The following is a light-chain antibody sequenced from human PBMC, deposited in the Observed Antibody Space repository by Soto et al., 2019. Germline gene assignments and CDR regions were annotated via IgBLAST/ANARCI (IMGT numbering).Light chain of an antibody. J-gene: IGLJ2*01. V-gene: IGLV1-51*02. CDR3: QSYDSSLSGVV. CDR2: ENN. CDR1: SSNIGNNY. Sequence: QSVLTQPPSVSAAPGQKVTISCSGSSSNIGNNYVSWYQQLPGTAPKLLIYENNKRPSGIPDRFSGSKSGTSASLAITGLQAEDEADYYCQSYDSSLSGVVFGGGTKLTVL.